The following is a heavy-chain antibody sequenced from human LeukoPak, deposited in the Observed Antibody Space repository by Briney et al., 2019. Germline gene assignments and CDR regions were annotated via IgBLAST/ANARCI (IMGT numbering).Heavy chain of an antibody. CDR2: ISWDGGST. Sequence: GGSLRLSCAASGFTFDDYTMHWVRQAPGRGLEWVSLISWDGGSTYYADSVKGRFTISRDNSKNSLYLQMNSLRTEDTALYYCAKDIGDGYNYGIDYWGQGTLVTVSS. D-gene: IGHD5-24*01. CDR1: GFTFDDYT. CDR3: AKDIGDGYNYGIDY. J-gene: IGHJ4*02. V-gene: IGHV3-43*01.